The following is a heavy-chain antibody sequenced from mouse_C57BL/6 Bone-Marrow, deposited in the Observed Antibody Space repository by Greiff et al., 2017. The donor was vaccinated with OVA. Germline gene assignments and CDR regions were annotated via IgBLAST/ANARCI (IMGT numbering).Heavy chain of an antibody. J-gene: IGHJ2*01. V-gene: IGHV2-9-1*01. D-gene: IGHD1-1*01. CDR3: ARIYYFGSPYYLDY. Sequence: VKLVESGPGLVAPSQSLSITCTVSGFSLTSYAISWVRQPPGKGLEWLGVIWTGGGTNYNSALNSRLSICKDNSTSHVFLQMNCLHTHDTVRYYWARIYYFGSPYYLDYGGQGTTLTVSS. CDR2: IWTGGGT. CDR1: GFSLTSYA.